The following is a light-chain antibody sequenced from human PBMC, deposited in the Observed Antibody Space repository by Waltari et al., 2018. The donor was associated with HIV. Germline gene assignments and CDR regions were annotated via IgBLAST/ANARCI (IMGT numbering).Light chain of an antibody. CDR3: YSAADNNISF. J-gene: IGLJ2*01. Sequence: SFELTQPSSVSVSPGQTARFTCSGDLLGKQYARWFQQQPGQAPLLVIYKDSERPSGIPERFSGSNSGTTVTLTISGAQVEDEADYYCYSAADNNISFFGGGTKLTVL. V-gene: IGLV3-27*01. CDR1: LLGKQY. CDR2: KDS.